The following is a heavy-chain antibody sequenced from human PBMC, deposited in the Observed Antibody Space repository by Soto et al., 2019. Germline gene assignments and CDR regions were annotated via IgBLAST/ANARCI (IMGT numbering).Heavy chain of an antibody. CDR1: GYIFTSYS. CDR3: AKKKNTGHDYTYHVVGGYFQL. CDR2: INSGSGFT. D-gene: IGHD4-4*01. J-gene: IGHJ1*01. Sequence: AAVTDSCLATGYIFTSYSIHWLRQAPGRGRAGLGIINSGSGFTPYSQKFQGRGTMTRHTSTSTVYMDLRNLRSDDTALYYSAKKKNTGHDYTYHVVGGYFQLWGQGTLVTVSS. V-gene: IGHV1-46*01.